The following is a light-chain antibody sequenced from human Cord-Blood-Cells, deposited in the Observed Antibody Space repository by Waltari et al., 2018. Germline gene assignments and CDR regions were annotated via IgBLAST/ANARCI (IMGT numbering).Light chain of an antibody. CDR2: EVS. CDR1: SRDVGSFNL. CDR3: CSYAGSSTFVV. Sequence: QSALTQPASVSGSSGQSITIPCTGTSRDVGSFNLVSWYQQPPGTAPKLIIYEVSKRPSVVSNRFSGSKSGNTASLTISGLQAEDEADYYCCSYAGSSTFVVFGGGTKLTVL. J-gene: IGLJ2*01. V-gene: IGLV2-23*02.